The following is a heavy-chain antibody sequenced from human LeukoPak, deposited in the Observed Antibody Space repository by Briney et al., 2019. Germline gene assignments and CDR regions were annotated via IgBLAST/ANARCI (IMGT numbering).Heavy chain of an antibody. J-gene: IGHJ6*03. CDR1: GYTFTGYY. CDR3: ARLVTNYYYYYMDV. V-gene: IGHV1-2*02. Sequence: ASVKVSCTASGYTFTGYYMHWVRQAPGQGLEWMGWINPNSGGTNYAQKFQGRVTMTRDTSISTAYMQLSRLRSDDTAVYYCARLVTNYYYYYMDVWGKGTTVTVSS. D-gene: IGHD3-16*02. CDR2: INPNSGGT.